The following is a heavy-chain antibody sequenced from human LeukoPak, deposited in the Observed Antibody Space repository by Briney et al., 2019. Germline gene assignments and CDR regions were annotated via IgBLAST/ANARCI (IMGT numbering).Heavy chain of an antibody. J-gene: IGHJ1*01. V-gene: IGHV3-74*01. CDR1: GVTFSLSW. D-gene: IGHD1-1*01. CDR3: VRGAGPGTPFD. Sequence: GGSLGLTCVASGVTFSLSWMHWVRQAPGKGLEWVSSINYDARSRTYADSVKGRLTISRDNAENTLFLQMNSLRVEDTAIYSCVRGAGPGTPFDWGQGVLVTVSS. CDR2: INYDARSR.